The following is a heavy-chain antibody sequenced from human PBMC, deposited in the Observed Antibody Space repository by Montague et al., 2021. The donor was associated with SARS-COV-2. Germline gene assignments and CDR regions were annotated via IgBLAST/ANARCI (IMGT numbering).Heavy chain of an antibody. D-gene: IGHD6-13*01. V-gene: IGHV4-39*01. Sequence: SETLSLTCSVSGGSFTDRTYYWGCIRQSPGKGLEWIGAINYSGTTYYNPSLKSRVTISLDTAKNQFSLKMTSVTAADTAVYYCARHWGIAAAGNWGQGTLVTVSS. CDR3: ARHWGIAAAGN. J-gene: IGHJ4*02. CDR1: GGSFTDRTYY. CDR2: INYSGTT.